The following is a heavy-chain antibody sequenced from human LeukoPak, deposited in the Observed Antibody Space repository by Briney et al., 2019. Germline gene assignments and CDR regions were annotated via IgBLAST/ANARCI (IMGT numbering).Heavy chain of an antibody. CDR2: IYYSGST. CDR1: GGSFSGYY. J-gene: IGHJ4*02. CDR3: ARVPRYCSSTSCYHFDY. Sequence: SETLSLTCAVYGGSFSGYYWSWIRQPPGKGLEWIGYIYYSGSTNYNPSLKSRVTISVDTSKNQFSLKLSSVTAADTAVYYCARVPRYCSSTSCYHFDYWGQGTLVTVSS. V-gene: IGHV4-59*01. D-gene: IGHD2-2*01.